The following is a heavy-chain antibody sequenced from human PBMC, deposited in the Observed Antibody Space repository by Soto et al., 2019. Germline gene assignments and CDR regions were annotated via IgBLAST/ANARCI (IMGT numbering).Heavy chain of an antibody. V-gene: IGHV3-66*04. CDR1: GFTVSSNY. J-gene: IGHJ4*02. D-gene: IGHD5-18*01. CDR2: IYSGGSA. Sequence: EVQLVESGGGLVQPGGSLRLSCAASGFTVSSNYMSWVRQAPGKGLEWVSVIYSGGSAYYADSVKGRFTISSDNSKTTLYLQMNSRRAAAPAVYYCARHGYSYGGGYFDYWGQGTLVTVSS. CDR3: ARHGYSYGGGYFDY.